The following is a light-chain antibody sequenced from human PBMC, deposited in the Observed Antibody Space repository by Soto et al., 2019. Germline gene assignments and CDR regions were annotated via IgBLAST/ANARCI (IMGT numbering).Light chain of an antibody. CDR2: GAS. V-gene: IGKV3-20*01. CDR1: QSISSDH. CDR3: QHYRSAPFT. J-gene: IGKJ3*01. Sequence: EIVLTQSPGILSLYPGERATLACRASQSISSDHLAWYQQRPGQSPRLLIYGASSRTTGVPDRFSGSGSGTDFTLTISRLEPEDFAVYYCQHYRSAPFTFGPGTKVDIK.